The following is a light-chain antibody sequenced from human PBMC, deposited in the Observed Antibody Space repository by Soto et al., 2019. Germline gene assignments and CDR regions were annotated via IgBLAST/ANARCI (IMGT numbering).Light chain of an antibody. J-gene: IGKJ4*01. Sequence: DIHMTQSPSSVSASVGDIFTITCRASQGISSWLAWYQQKPGKAPKLLIYAASSLESGVPSRLRGSGYGTDLTLTINSMKNEDFETYYCQQADSFTLTFGGGTKVDIK. CDR3: QQADSFTLT. V-gene: IGKV1-12*01. CDR1: QGISSW. CDR2: AAS.